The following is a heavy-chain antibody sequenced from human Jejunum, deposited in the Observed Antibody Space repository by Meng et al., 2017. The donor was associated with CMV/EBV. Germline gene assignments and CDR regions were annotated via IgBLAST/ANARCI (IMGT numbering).Heavy chain of an antibody. CDR1: GGSNCSGDSF. CDR2: IYGSGGT. J-gene: IGHJ4*02. CDR3: AREGTNSYYFDY. D-gene: IGHD1-14*01. Sequence: VSGGSNCSGDSFGSWIRQPPGKSLGLIGFIYGSGGTSYDPSLKSRVTISVDTSKNQFSLKMMSVTAADTAVYYCAREGTNSYYFDYWGQGTLVTVSS. V-gene: IGHV4-30-4*01.